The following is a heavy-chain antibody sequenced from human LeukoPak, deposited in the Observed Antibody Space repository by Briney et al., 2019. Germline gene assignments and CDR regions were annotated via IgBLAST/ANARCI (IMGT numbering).Heavy chain of an antibody. V-gene: IGHV3-23*01. J-gene: IGHJ4*02. CDR3: ARDEDTSALSEY. Sequence: AGGSLRLSCAGSGFSFSSNTMSWVRQAPGRGLEWVSAISNNGGRTDYVDSVKGRFTISRDNSKSTLYLHMDSLRAEDTAVYYCARDEDTSALSEYWGQGTLVTVSS. D-gene: IGHD2/OR15-2a*01. CDR2: ISNNGGRT. CDR1: GFSFSSNT.